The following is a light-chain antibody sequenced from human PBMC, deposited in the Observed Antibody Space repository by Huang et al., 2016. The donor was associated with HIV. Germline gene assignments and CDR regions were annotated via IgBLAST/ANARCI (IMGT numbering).Light chain of an antibody. J-gene: IGKJ4*01. CDR3: HQRHNWLT. Sequence: EVVLTQSPATVSVSPGQGATLSCRASQRVEISLAWYHQKPGQAPRLLIYGASERAAGTTARFSGSGSGTHFTLTISSLEPDDVGIYYCHQRHNWLTFGGGTKVEIK. CDR1: QRVEIS. V-gene: IGKV3-11*01. CDR2: GAS.